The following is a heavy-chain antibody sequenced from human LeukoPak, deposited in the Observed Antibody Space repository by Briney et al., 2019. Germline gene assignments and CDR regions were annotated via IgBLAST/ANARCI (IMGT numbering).Heavy chain of an antibody. D-gene: IGHD3-22*01. CDR1: GYTFTSYY. CDR2: INPSGGST. Sequence: ASVKVSCKASGYTFTSYYMHWVRQARGQGLEWMGIINPSGGSTSYAQKFQGRVTMTRDTSTSTVYMELSSLRSEDTAVYYCARVIPPVYYYDSSGYYATFDYWGQGTLVTVSS. CDR3: ARVIPPVYYYDSSGYYATFDY. V-gene: IGHV1-46*01. J-gene: IGHJ4*02.